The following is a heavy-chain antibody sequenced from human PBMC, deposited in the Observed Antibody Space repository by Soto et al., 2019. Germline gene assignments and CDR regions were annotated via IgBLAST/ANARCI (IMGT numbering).Heavy chain of an antibody. V-gene: IGHV2-70*11. CDR3: AHIGGSRLSAYYYFDF. CDR2: IDWDDDK. D-gene: IGHD3-9*01. Sequence: SGPTLVNPTQTLTLTCTFSGFSLRTSGMCASWIRQPPGKALEWLARIDWDDDKYYSTSLKTRLTISKDTSKNQVVLTMTNVDPVDTATYYCAHIGGSRLSAYYYFDFWGQGTLVTVSS. J-gene: IGHJ4*01. CDR1: GFSLRTSGMC.